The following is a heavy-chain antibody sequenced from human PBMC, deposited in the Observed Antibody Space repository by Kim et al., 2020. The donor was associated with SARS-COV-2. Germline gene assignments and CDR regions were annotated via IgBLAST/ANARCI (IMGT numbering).Heavy chain of an antibody. CDR2: INHSGGT. J-gene: IGHJ4*02. V-gene: IGHV4-34*01. D-gene: IGHD2-8*01. Sequence: SETLSLTCGVNGGSFSGYHWSWIRQPPGKGLEWLGDINHSGGTTYESSLKSRVTISVDTSKNQFSLRLTSVTAADTAVYYCARRPDGHDYWGQGTLVTVSS. CDR3: ARRPDGHDY. CDR1: GGSFSGYH.